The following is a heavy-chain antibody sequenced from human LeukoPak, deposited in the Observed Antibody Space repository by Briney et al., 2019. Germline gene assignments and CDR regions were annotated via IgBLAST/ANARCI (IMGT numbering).Heavy chain of an antibody. CDR1: GGSISSGSYY. CDR3: ARVGCSSTSCHTTWFDP. J-gene: IGHJ5*02. V-gene: IGHV4-61*02. CDR2: IYTSGST. Sequence: SSETLSLTCTVSGGSISSGSYYWSWIRQPAGKGLEWIGRIYTSGSTNYNPSLKSRVTISVDTSKNQFSLKLSSVTAADTAVYYCARVGCSSTSCHTTWFDPWGQGTLVTVSS. D-gene: IGHD2-2*02.